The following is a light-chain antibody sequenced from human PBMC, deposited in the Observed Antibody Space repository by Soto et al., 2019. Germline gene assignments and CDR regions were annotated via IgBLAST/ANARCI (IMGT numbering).Light chain of an antibody. CDR2: QDS. J-gene: IGLJ2*01. CDR3: QAWDSSTYVV. V-gene: IGLV3-1*01. CDR1: KLGDKY. Sequence: SYELTQPPSVSVSPGQTASITCSGDKLGDKYACWYQQKPGKSPVLVIYQDSKRPSGIPESFSGSNSGNTATLTISGTQAMDEADYYCQAWDSSTYVVFGGGTKLTVL.